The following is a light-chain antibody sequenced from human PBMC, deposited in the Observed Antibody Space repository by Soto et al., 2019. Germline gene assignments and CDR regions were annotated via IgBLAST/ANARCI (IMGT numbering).Light chain of an antibody. Sequence: DIQMTQSPSSVSASVGDRVTLTCRASQGMSSWLAWYQQKPGKAPKLLIYAASSLQSGVPSRFSGSGSGTHFTLTISSLQPEDSATYYCLQSDSFPHPFGQGTKLEIK. CDR3: LQSDSFPHP. CDR2: AAS. V-gene: IGKV1-12*01. J-gene: IGKJ2*01. CDR1: QGMSSW.